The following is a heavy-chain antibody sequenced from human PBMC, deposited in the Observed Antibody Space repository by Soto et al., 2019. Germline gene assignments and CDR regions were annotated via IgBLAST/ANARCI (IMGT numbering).Heavy chain of an antibody. CDR2: ISGRGGRT. Sequence: EVQLLESGGGLVQPGGSLRLSCAASGFTFISYAMSWFRQAPGKGLEWVSAISGRGGRTYYADSVKGRFTTSRATSKNRRYLEMNSVRSEDTAVYYCAKAAMRGQYGMDVWGQVSTVTVSS. CDR3: AKAAMRGQYGMDV. CDR1: GFTFISYA. J-gene: IGHJ6*02. V-gene: IGHV3-23*01.